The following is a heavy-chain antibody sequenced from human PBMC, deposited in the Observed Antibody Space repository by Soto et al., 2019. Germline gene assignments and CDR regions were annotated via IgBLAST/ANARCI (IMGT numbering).Heavy chain of an antibody. D-gene: IGHD3-16*01. CDR3: GGGAYCSDY. CDR2: IWYDGNTK. Sequence: QVQLVESGGGVVQPGRSLRLSCAASGFSFSSYGMHWVRQAPGKGLAWVATIWYDGNTKYYADSVKGRFTISRDNSKDPLYLEMNSLRDEDTAVYYCGGGAYCSDYWGQGTLVTVSS. CDR1: GFSFSSYG. J-gene: IGHJ4*02. V-gene: IGHV3-33*01.